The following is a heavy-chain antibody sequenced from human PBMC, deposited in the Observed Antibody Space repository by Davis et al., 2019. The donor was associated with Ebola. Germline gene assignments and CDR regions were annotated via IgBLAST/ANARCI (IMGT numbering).Heavy chain of an antibody. D-gene: IGHD3-22*01. CDR3: ARDYDSSGYRYPNDAFHI. J-gene: IGHJ3*02. CDR1: GGSISSGSYY. Sequence: PSETLSLTCTVSGGSISSGSYYWSWIRQPAGKGLEWIGCIYISGSNSSNPSLKSRVAMSVDTSKNQFSLKLSSVTAADTAVYYCARDYDSSGYRYPNDAFHIWGQGTMVTVSS. CDR2: IYISGSN. V-gene: IGHV4-61*02.